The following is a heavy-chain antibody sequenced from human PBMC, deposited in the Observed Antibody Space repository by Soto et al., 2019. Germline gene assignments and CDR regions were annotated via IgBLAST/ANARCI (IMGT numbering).Heavy chain of an antibody. V-gene: IGHV4-34*01. Sequence: QVHLQQWGAGLLKPSETLSLTCAVYGGSFSGYYCSWIRQPPGKGLEWIGEINHSGSTNYNPSLKSRVTISVDRSKNQFSLKLSSVTAADTAVYYCARGESVATIFGGLGPFHYWGQGTLVTVSS. CDR2: INHSGST. CDR3: ARGESVATIFGGLGPFHY. J-gene: IGHJ4*02. D-gene: IGHD2-21*01. CDR1: GGSFSGYY.